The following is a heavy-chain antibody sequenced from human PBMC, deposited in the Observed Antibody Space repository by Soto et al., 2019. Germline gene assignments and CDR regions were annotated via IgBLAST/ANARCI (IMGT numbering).Heavy chain of an antibody. V-gene: IGHV1-18*01. D-gene: IGHD5-18*01. CDR1: GYTFTSYG. CDR3: ATTVGYSYAIDY. J-gene: IGHJ4*02. Sequence: QVQLVQSGAEVKKPGASVKVSCKASGYTFTSYGISWVRQAPGQGLEWMGWISAYNGNTNYAQKLEGRVTMTTDTSTSTADKELRSLRSDDTAVYYYATTVGYSYAIDYWGQGALVTVSS. CDR2: ISAYNGNT.